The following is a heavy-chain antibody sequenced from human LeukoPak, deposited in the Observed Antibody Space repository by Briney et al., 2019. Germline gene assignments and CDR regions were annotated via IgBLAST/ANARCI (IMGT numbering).Heavy chain of an antibody. CDR1: GYTFTGYY. CDR3: ARDPPPVIVGGTTADY. Sequence: ASVTVTCKASGYTFTGYYIHTGRQAPGQGLEWMGWINPNSGVKNYAQKFQGRVTMTRDTSINTAYREVTRLKSDDTAIYYCARDPPPVIVGGTTADYWGQGTLVTVSS. J-gene: IGHJ4*02. D-gene: IGHD1-26*01. CDR2: INPNSGVK. V-gene: IGHV1-2*02.